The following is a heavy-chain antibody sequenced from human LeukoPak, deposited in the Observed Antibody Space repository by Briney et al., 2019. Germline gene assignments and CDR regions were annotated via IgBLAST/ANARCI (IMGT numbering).Heavy chain of an antibody. Sequence: KPSETLSLTCTVSGGSISSYYWSWIRQPAGKGLEWIGRIYTSGSTNYNPSLKSRVTMSVDTSKNQFSLKLSSVTAADTAVYYCARSSVPSIVVVPAAFDYWGQGTLVTVSS. J-gene: IGHJ4*02. D-gene: IGHD2-2*01. CDR1: GGSISSYY. CDR3: ARSSVPSIVVVPAAFDY. CDR2: IYTSGST. V-gene: IGHV4-4*07.